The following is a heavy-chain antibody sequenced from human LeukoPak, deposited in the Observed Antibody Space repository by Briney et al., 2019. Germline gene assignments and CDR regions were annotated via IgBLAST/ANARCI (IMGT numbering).Heavy chain of an antibody. D-gene: IGHD3-22*01. CDR1: EYTFTGYY. Sequence: ASVKVSYNASEYTFTGYYMLWVRQAPGQGLEWMGWISPNVGGTNYAQRFKGRVTMTRDTSISTAYMELSRLRSDDTAVYYCARGDLYDSSGYYPFDYWGQGTLVTVSS. CDR3: ARGDLYDSSGYYPFDY. J-gene: IGHJ4*02. V-gene: IGHV1-2*02. CDR2: ISPNVGGT.